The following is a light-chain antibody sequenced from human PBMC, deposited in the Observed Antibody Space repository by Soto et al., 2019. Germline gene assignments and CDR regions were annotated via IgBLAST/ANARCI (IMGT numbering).Light chain of an antibody. CDR1: QSVRNRY. V-gene: IGKV3-20*01. CDR3: QQFGSSPIT. CDR2: GGS. Sequence: EIVLTQSPGTLSLSPGERATLSCRASQSVRNRYIAWYQQKPGQAPRLLIYGGSSRATGIPDRFSGSGSGTDFTLTISRLEPEDFAVYYCQQFGSSPITFGQGTRLEIK. J-gene: IGKJ5*01.